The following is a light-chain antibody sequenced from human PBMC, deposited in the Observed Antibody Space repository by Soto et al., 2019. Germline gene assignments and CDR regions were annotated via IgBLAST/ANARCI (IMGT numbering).Light chain of an antibody. V-gene: IGKV3-11*01. J-gene: IGKJ4*01. CDR1: ESVSSS. Sequence: EIVLTQSPATLSLSPGERATLSCRASESVSSSLGWYQQKPGQAPRLLIYDASNRAADIPARFSGSGSGTVCTLTISSLEPEDFAVYYCQQRYNWPLTFGGGTKVEIK. CDR2: DAS. CDR3: QQRYNWPLT.